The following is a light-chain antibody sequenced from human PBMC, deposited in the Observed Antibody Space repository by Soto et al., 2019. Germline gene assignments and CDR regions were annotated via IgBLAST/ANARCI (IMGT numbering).Light chain of an antibody. CDR3: CSTAGSFAKV. J-gene: IGLJ3*02. V-gene: IGLV2-11*01. Sequence: QSALTQPRSVSGSPGQSVTISCTGTSGDFGDYYVSWYQHHPGKAPKLIIYGVSKRPSGVRDRFSGSKSGNTASLTISGLQAEDDADYYCCSTAGSFAKVFGGGTKLTVL. CDR1: SGDFGDYY. CDR2: GVS.